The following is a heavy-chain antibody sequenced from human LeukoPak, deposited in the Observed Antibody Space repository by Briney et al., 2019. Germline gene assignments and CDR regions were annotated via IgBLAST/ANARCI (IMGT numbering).Heavy chain of an antibody. D-gene: IGHD6-6*01. J-gene: IGHJ4*02. V-gene: IGHV1-69*13. CDR3: ARVQSSYSSSSYDFDY. Sequence: SVKVSCKASGGTFSSYAISWVRQAPGQGLGWMGGIIPIFGTANYAQKFQGRVTITADESTSTAYMELSSLRSEDTAVYYCARVQSSYSSSSYDFDYWGQGTLVTVSS. CDR1: GGTFSSYA. CDR2: IIPIFGTA.